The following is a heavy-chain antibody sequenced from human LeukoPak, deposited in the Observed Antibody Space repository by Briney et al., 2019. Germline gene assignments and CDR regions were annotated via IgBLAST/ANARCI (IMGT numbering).Heavy chain of an antibody. D-gene: IGHD3-10*01. Sequence: PGGSLRLSCAASGFTFSYYGMHWVRQAPGKGLEWVAFIRYDGNDKFYRNSVKGRFTISRDTSRNTLYLQMNSLRPEDTAVYYCAKDLMRDRWFGESWGQGTLVTVSP. CDR3: AKDLMRDRWFGES. V-gene: IGHV3-30*02. CDR1: GFTFSYYG. J-gene: IGHJ5*02. CDR2: IRYDGNDK.